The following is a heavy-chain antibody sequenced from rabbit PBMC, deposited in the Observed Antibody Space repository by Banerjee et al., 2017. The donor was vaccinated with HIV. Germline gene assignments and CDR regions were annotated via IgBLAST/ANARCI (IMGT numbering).Heavy chain of an antibody. CDR3: ARDDFAVSYIYTIYAFSL. CDR2: IYTGSGGST. V-gene: IGHV1S45*01. J-gene: IGHJ4*01. Sequence: QQQLEESGGGLVKPGGTLTLTCKASGIDFSSYYYMCWVRQAPGKGLELIACIYTGSGGSTWYASWAKGRFTISKTSSTTVTLQMTSLTAADTATYFCARDDFAVSYIYTIYAFSLWGPGTLVTVS. CDR1: GIDFSSYYY. D-gene: IGHD4-2*01.